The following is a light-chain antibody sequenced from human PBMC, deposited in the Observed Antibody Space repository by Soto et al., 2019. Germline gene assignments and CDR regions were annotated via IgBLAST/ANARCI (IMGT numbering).Light chain of an antibody. V-gene: IGKV1-5*03. J-gene: IGKJ1*01. Sequence: DIQMTQSPSTLSASVGDRVTITCRASQSISSWLAWYQQKPGKAPKLLIYKASSLESGVPSRFSGSGSGTELTLTISSLHPDDFATDCCQQYNSYSWTFGQGTKLEIK. CDR3: QQYNSYSWT. CDR2: KAS. CDR1: QSISSW.